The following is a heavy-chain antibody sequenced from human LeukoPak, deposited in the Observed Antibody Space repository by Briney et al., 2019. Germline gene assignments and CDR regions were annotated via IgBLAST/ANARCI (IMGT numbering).Heavy chain of an antibody. Sequence: PGGSLRLFCAASGFTFSSYGLNWVRQAPGKGLEWVSTISSGGHIYYEDSVKGRFTISRDNAKNSLYLQMNSLRAEDTAVYYCARDQDGGKYYYESSGYSHWGQGILVTVSS. CDR1: GFTFSSYG. V-gene: IGHV3-21*01. J-gene: IGHJ4*02. CDR2: ISSGGHI. D-gene: IGHD3-22*01. CDR3: ARDQDGGKYYYESSGYSH.